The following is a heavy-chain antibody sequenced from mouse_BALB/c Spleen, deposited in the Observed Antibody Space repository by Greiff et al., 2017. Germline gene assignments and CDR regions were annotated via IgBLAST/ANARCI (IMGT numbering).Heavy chain of an antibody. J-gene: IGHJ2*01. D-gene: IGHD2-4*01. CDR2: IRNKANGYTT. CDR3: ARDTKSTMITTGYFDY. V-gene: IGHV7-3*02. CDR1: GFTFTDYY. Sequence: EVQGVESGGGLVQPGGSLRLSCATSGFTFTDYYMSWVRQPPGKALEWLGFIRNKANGYTTEYSASVKGRFTISRDNSQSILYLQMNTLRAEDSATYYCARDTKSTMITTGYFDYWGQGTTLTVSS.